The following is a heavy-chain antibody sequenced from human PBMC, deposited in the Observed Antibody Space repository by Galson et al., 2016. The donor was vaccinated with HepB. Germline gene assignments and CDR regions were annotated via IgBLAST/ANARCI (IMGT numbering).Heavy chain of an antibody. CDR1: GGSISSGGYY. D-gene: IGHD1-26*01. CDR2: IYYSGST. V-gene: IGHV4-31*03. CDR3: ARAPFGVGAYAGAFDI. J-gene: IGHJ3*02. Sequence: TLSLTCTVSGGSISSGGYYWSWIRQHPGKGLEWIGYIYYSGSTSSNLPPKSRVTISGDTSKNQFSLKLRSVTAADTAVYYCARAPFGVGAYAGAFDIWGQGTMVTVSS.